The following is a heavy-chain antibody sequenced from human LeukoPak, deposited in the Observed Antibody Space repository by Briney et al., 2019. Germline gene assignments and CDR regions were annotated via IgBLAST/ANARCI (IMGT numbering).Heavy chain of an antibody. CDR3: AREHYYDSSGYYDLGY. CDR2: IWYDGSNK. CDR1: GFTFSSYG. V-gene: IGHV3-33*01. Sequence: PGRSQRLSCAASGFTFSSYGMHWVRQAPGKGLEWVAVIWYDGSNKYYADSVKGRFTISRDNSKNTLYLQMNSLRAEDTAVYYCAREHYYDSSGYYDLGYWGQGTLVTVSS. D-gene: IGHD3-22*01. J-gene: IGHJ4*02.